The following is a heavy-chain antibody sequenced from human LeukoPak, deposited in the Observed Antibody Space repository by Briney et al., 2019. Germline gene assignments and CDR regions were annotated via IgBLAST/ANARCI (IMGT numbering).Heavy chain of an antibody. Sequence: GASVKVSCKASGYTFTSYGISWVRQAPGQGLEWIGWISAYNGNTNYAQKLQGRVTMTTDTSTSTAYMELRSLRSDDTAVYYCARVSKVAPGLVPNFDYWGQGTLVTVSS. D-gene: IGHD6-19*01. CDR3: ARVSKVAPGLVPNFDY. CDR2: ISAYNGNT. V-gene: IGHV1-18*01. J-gene: IGHJ4*02. CDR1: GYTFTSYG.